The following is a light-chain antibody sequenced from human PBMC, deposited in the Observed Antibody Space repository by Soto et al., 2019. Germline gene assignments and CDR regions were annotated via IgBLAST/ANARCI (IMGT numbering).Light chain of an antibody. V-gene: IGKV3-20*01. J-gene: IGKJ2*01. Sequence: EIVLTQSPGTLSLSPGESATLSCRASQSVSASYLAWYQQKPGQAPRHLIYGASSRATGITDRFSAGGSGTDFTFTISTLEPEDFAVDYWEQFGSSPVTFGQGTKVEIK. CDR3: EQFGSSPVT. CDR1: QSVSASY. CDR2: GAS.